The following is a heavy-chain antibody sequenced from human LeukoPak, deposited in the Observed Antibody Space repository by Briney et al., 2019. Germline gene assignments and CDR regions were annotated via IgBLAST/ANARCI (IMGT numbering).Heavy chain of an antibody. J-gene: IGHJ4*02. Sequence: WGSLRLSCAASGFTFSSSWMAWVRQAPGKGLEWVANIKDDASTKHSVDSVTGRFTISRDNAKSSLYLQMNSLRAEDTAVYYCARDTDGNLDHWGQGTLVTVSS. CDR2: IKDDASTK. CDR3: ARDTDGNLDH. CDR1: GFTFSSSW. V-gene: IGHV3-7*01. D-gene: IGHD2-8*01.